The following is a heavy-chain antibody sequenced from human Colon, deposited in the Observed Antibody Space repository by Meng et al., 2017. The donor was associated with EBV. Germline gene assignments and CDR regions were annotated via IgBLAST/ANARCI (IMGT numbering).Heavy chain of an antibody. Sequence: EQPQQWAAGLLQPSDTLSTPSADCGWALGNSYWSWIRQPPGKRLEWIGEINESGSTKYNPSLKSRVTLLMDTSKNQFSLRLSSVTAADTAVYYCRNAFCSAEAGCSDQWGQGTLVTVSS. CDR2: INESGST. J-gene: IGHJ4*02. V-gene: IGHV4-34*01. D-gene: IGHD3-3*01. CDR1: GWALGNSY. CDR3: RNAFCSAEAGCSDQ.